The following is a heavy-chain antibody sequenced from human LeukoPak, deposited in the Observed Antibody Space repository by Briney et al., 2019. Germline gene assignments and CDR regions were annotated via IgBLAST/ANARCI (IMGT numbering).Heavy chain of an antibody. D-gene: IGHD6-13*01. J-gene: IGHJ6*03. V-gene: IGHV4-39*07. Sequence: SETLSLTCTVSGGSISSSSYYWGWIRQPPGKGLEWIGSIYYSGSTYYNPSLKSRVTISVDTSKDQFSLKLSSVTAADTAVYYCARGGGSSWYVHYYYMDVWGKGTTVTISS. CDR1: GGSISSSSYY. CDR2: IYYSGST. CDR3: ARGGGSSWYVHYYYMDV.